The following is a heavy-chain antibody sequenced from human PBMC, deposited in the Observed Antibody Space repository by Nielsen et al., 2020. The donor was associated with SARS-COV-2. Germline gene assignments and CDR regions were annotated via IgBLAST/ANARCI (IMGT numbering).Heavy chain of an antibody. Sequence: ASVKVSCKASGYTFTSYYMHWVRQAPGQGLEWMGIINPSGGSTSYAQKFQGRVTMTRDTSTSTVYMELSSLRSEDTAVYYCAKDLCIAAAPNYYYYGMDVWGQGTTVTVSS. J-gene: IGHJ6*02. CDR3: AKDLCIAAAPNYYYYGMDV. CDR2: INPSGGST. V-gene: IGHV1-46*03. CDR1: GYTFTSYY. D-gene: IGHD6-13*01.